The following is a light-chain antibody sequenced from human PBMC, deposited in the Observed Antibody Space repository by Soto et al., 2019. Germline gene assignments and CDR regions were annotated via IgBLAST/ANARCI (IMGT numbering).Light chain of an antibody. J-gene: IGKJ5*01. CDR3: QQLNSYLIT. CDR1: RGISSY. V-gene: IGKV1-9*01. CDR2: AAS. Sequence: DIQLTQSPSFLSASVGDRVTITCRASRGISSYLAWYQQKPGKAPKLLIYAASTLHTGVPSRFSGSGSGTEVTLTISSLQPEDLATYYCQQLNSYLITFGQGTRLEIK.